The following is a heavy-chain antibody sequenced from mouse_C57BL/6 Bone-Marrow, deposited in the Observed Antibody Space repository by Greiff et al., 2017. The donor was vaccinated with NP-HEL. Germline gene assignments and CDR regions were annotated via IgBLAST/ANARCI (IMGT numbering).Heavy chain of an antibody. D-gene: IGHD2-5*01. J-gene: IGHJ4*01. CDR2: IWGVGST. CDR1: GFSLTSYG. CDR3: ASRYSNGAMDY. Sequence: QVQLKQSGPGLVAPSQSLSITCTVSGFSLTSYGVDWVRQSPGKGLEWLGVIWGVGSTNYNSALKSRLSISKDNSKSQVFLKMNSLQTDDTAMYYCASRYSNGAMDYWGQGTSVTVSS. V-gene: IGHV2-6*01.